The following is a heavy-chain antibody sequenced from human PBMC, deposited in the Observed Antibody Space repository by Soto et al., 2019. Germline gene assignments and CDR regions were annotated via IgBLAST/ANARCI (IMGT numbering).Heavy chain of an antibody. Sequence: PGGSLRLSCAASGFTFSSSAMHWVRQSPGKGLEWVAVISYDGSNKYYADSVKGRFTISRDNSKNTLYLQMNSLRAEDTAVYYCASLFDSSGYPHDYWGQGTLVTVSS. CDR2: ISYDGSNK. V-gene: IGHV3-30-3*01. CDR1: GFTFSSSA. CDR3: ASLFDSSGYPHDY. J-gene: IGHJ4*02. D-gene: IGHD3-22*01.